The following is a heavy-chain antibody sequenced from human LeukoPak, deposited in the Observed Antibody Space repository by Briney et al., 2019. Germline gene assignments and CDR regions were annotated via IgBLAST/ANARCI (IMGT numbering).Heavy chain of an antibody. V-gene: IGHV3-48*03. Sequence: GGSLRLSCAASGFTFSSYEMNWVRQAPGKGLEWVSYISSSGSTIYYADSVKGRFTISRDNAKNSLYLQMNSLRAENTAVYYCARGDYGDYGYFDLWGRGTLVTVSS. CDR2: ISSSGSTI. CDR3: ARGDYGDYGYFDL. D-gene: IGHD4-17*01. J-gene: IGHJ2*01. CDR1: GFTFSSYE.